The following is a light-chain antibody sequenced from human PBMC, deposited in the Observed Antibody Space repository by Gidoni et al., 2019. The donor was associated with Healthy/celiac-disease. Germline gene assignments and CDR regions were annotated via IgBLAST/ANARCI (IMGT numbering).Light chain of an antibody. CDR2: GAS. CDR3: QQYNNWPRRT. CDR1: QSVSSN. V-gene: IGKV3-15*01. Sequence: EIVMTQSPATLSVSPGERATRSCRASQSVSSNLAWYQQKPGQAPRLLLYGASTRATGIPARFSGSGSWTEFTLTISSLQSEDFAVYYCQQYNNWPRRTFGQGTKVEIK. J-gene: IGKJ1*01.